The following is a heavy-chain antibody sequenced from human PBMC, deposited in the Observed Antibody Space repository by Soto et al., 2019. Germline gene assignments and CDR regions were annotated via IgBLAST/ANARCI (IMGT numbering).Heavy chain of an antibody. CDR2: INHSGST. V-gene: IGHV4-34*01. CDR3: ARDKITGLFDY. CDR1: GGSFSGYY. D-gene: IGHD2-8*02. J-gene: IGHJ4*02. Sequence: QVQLQQWGAGLLKPSETLSLTCAVYGGSFSGYYWTWIRQPPGTGLEWIGEINHSGSTNYNPSLKSRVTISVDTSKTQFSLTLTSVTAADTAVYYCARDKITGLFDYWGQGTLVTVYS.